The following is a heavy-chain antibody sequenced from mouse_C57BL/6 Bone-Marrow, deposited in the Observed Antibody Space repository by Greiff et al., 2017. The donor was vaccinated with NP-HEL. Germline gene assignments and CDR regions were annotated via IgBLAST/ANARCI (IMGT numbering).Heavy chain of an antibody. CDR3: ARWDYGNSWFAY. CDR2: IFPGSGST. CDR1: GYTFTDYY. Sequence: VQLQESGPELVKPGASVKISCKASGYTFTDYYINWVKQRPGQGLEWIGWIFPGSGSTYYNEKFKGKATLTVDKSSSTACMLLSSLTSEDSAVYFCARWDYGNSWFAYWGQGTLVTVSA. J-gene: IGHJ3*01. V-gene: IGHV1-75*01. D-gene: IGHD2-1*01.